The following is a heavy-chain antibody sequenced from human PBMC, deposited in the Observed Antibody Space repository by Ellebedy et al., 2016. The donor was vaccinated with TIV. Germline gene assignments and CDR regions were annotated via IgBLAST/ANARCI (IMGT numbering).Heavy chain of an antibody. J-gene: IGHJ4*02. D-gene: IGHD6-13*01. V-gene: IGHV3-64D*06. CDR3: VKAEGIPAGKMKFDY. Sequence: GGSLRLXCSASGFTFSTYAMFWVRQAPGKGLEYVSAINSYGDGTYYADSVKGGFTISRDNYRNTLFLQMSSLRTEDTAVYYCVKAEGIPAGKMKFDYWGRGTLVPVSS. CDR1: GFTFSTYA. CDR2: INSYGDGT.